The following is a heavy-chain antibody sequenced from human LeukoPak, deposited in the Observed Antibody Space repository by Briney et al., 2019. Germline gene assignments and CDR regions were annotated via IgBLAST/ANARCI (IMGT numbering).Heavy chain of an antibody. CDR2: ISSSGGST. CDR3: ASTTYYYGSGSYY. V-gene: IGHV3-23*01. Sequence: GGSLRLSCAASGFTFSSYAMSWVRQAPGKGLEWVSGISSSGGSTVYADSVKGRFTISRDNFRNTVFLQMNSLRAEDTAVYYCASTTYYYGSGSYYWGQGTLVTVSS. D-gene: IGHD3-10*01. J-gene: IGHJ4*02. CDR1: GFTFSSYA.